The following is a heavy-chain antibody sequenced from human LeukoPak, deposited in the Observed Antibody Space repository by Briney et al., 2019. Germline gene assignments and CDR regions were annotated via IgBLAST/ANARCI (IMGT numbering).Heavy chain of an antibody. CDR2: IYQSGGT. CDR1: GVSITTSGFY. V-gene: IGHV4-30-2*01. CDR3: ARGTNPLYNWQHEGFDY. D-gene: IGHD1-20*01. J-gene: IGHJ4*02. Sequence: SETLSLTCTVSGVSITTSGFYYSWIRQPPGKGLEWLGYIYQSGGTFYDPSLKSRISISIDRPKNQFSLKMNSVSAADTAVYYCARGTNPLYNWQHEGFDYWGQGAPIAVSS.